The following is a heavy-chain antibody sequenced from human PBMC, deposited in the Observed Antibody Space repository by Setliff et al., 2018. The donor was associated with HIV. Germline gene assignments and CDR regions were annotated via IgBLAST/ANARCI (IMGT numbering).Heavy chain of an antibody. CDR1: GYTLTSYG. CDR2: FDPEDGET. CDR3: ATDPGYSSTWYSESFQH. J-gene: IGHJ1*01. V-gene: IGHV1-24*01. Sequence: ASVKVSCKASGYTLTSYGISWVRQAPGQGLEWMANFDPEDGETFYAQKFQGRLTMTEDTSTDTAYMELSSLRSDDTAMYYCATDPGYSSTWYSESFQHWGQGTVVTVSS. D-gene: IGHD6-13*01.